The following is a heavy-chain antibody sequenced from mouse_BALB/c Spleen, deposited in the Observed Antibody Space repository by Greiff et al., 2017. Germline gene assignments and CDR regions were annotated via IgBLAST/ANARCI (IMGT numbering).Heavy chain of an antibody. CDR3: ARALYYGSLYAMDY. J-gene: IGHJ4*01. Sequence: EVKLVDSGGGLVKPGGSLKLSCAASGFTFSSYAMSWVRQTPEKRLEWVASISDGGSYTYYPDSVKGRFTISRDNAKNNLYLQMSSLKSEDTAMYYCARALYYGSLYAMDYWGQGTSVTVSS. CDR2: ISDGGSYT. V-gene: IGHV5-6*03. D-gene: IGHD1-1*01. CDR1: GFTFSSYA.